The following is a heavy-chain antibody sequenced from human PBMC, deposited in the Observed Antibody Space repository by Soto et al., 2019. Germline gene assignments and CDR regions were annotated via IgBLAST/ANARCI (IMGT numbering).Heavy chain of an antibody. V-gene: IGHV1-2*02. CDR2: INPNSGGT. CDR3: ARAVKYYDILTGYSEDWYFDL. Sequence: ASVKVSCKASGYTFTGYYMHWVRQAPGQGLEWMGWINPNSGGTNYAQKFQGRVTMTTDTSTSTAYMELRSLRSDDTAVYYCARAVKYYDILTGYSEDWYFDLWGRGTPVTVSS. J-gene: IGHJ2*01. CDR1: GYTFTGYY. D-gene: IGHD3-9*01.